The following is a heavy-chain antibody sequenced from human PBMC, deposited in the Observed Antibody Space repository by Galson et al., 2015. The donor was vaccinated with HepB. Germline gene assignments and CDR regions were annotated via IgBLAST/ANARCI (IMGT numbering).Heavy chain of an antibody. CDR2: IYPGDSDT. CDR1: GYSFTSYW. CDR3: ARHDHPFCGGDCHTMGAFDI. V-gene: IGHV5-51*01. Sequence: QSGAEVKKPGESLKISCKGSGYSFTSYWIGWVRQMPGKGLEWMGIIYPGDSDTRYSPSFQGQVTISADKSISTAYLQWSSLKASDTAMYYCARHDHPFCGGDCHTMGAFDIWGQGTMVTVSS. J-gene: IGHJ3*02. D-gene: IGHD2-21*02.